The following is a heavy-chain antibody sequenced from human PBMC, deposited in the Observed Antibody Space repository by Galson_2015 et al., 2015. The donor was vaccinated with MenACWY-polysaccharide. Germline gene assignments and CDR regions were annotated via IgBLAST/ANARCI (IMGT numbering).Heavy chain of an antibody. CDR1: GFTFRTFP. CDR2: ISGSGNSA. V-gene: IGHV3-23*01. J-gene: IGHJ4*02. CDR3: AKSGGDGVTVFATVPTAPES. D-gene: IGHD2-21*01. Sequence: SLRLSCAASGFTFRTFPMNWVRQTPGKGLEWVARISGSGNSAFHADSVRGRFTISRDNSRNTLYLQMNSLRADDTALYYCAKSGGDGVTVFATVPTAPESWGQGTLVTVSS.